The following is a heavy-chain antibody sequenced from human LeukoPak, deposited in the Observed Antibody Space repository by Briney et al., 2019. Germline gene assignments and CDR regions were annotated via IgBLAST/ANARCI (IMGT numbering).Heavy chain of an antibody. CDR1: GYTFTSYG. D-gene: IGHD1-1*01. CDR2: ISAYNGNT. CDR3: PRDPTRSDDGAYYFDY. V-gene: IGHV1-18*01. J-gene: IGHJ4*02. Sequence: ASVKVSCKASGYTFTSYGISWVRQAPGQGLEWMGWISAYNGNTNYAQKLQGRVTMTTDTSTSTAYMELRSLRSDDTAVYYCPRDPTRSDDGAYYFDYWGQGTLVTVSS.